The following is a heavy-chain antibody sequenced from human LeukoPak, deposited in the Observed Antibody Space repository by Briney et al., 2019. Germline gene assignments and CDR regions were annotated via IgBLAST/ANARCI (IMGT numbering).Heavy chain of an antibody. J-gene: IGHJ4*02. CDR3: ARGSGYDFVDY. D-gene: IGHD5-12*01. V-gene: IGHV3-21*01. CDR1: GFTFSNYN. CDR2: ISSSSSYM. Sequence: GGSLRLSCTASGFTFSNYNMNWVRQAPGKGLEWVSSISSSSSYMYYADSVKGRFTISRDNAKNSLYLQMNSLRAEDTAVYYCARGSGYDFVDYWGQGTLVTVSS.